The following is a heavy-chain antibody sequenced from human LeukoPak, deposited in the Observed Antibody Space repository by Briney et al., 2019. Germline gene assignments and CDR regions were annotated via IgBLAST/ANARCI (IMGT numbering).Heavy chain of an antibody. Sequence: ASVKVSCKASGYTFTGYYMHWVRQAPGQGLEWMGWINPNSGGTKYAQKFQGRVTLTRDTSISTAYMELSRLRCDDTAVYYCARSYDFWSGPPFDPWGQGTLVTVSS. CDR2: INPNSGGT. CDR3: ARSYDFWSGPPFDP. V-gene: IGHV1-2*02. D-gene: IGHD3-3*01. J-gene: IGHJ5*02. CDR1: GYTFTGYY.